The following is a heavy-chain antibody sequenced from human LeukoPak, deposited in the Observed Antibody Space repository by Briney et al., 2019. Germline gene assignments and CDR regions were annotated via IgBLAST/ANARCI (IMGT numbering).Heavy chain of an antibody. J-gene: IGHJ2*01. CDR3: ATASYDSSGYYLDWYFDL. D-gene: IGHD3-22*01. V-gene: IGHV3-30*03. Sequence: GSLRLSCAASGFTFSSYGMHWVRQAPGKGLEWVAVISYDGSNKYYADSVKGRFTISRDNSKNTLYLQMNSLRAEDTAVYYCATASYDSSGYYLDWYFDLWGRGTLVTVSS. CDR1: GFTFSSYG. CDR2: ISYDGSNK.